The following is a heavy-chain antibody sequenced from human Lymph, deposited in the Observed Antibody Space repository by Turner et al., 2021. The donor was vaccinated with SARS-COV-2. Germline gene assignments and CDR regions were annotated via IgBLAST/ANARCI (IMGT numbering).Heavy chain of an antibody. CDR1: GFTFSSYA. CDR2: IRGSGGST. D-gene: IGHD3-22*01. Sequence: VLLLASGGGLLQPVGSLRLSCSASGFTFSSYAMCWFRQEPGKGLQWVSTIRGSGGSTYYADAVKGRFTISRDKSKNTLYLQMNSLRAEDTAVYYCAKNEMAMIVVVITLFDYWGQGTLVTVAS. V-gene: IGHV3-23*01. CDR3: AKNEMAMIVVVITLFDY. J-gene: IGHJ4*02.